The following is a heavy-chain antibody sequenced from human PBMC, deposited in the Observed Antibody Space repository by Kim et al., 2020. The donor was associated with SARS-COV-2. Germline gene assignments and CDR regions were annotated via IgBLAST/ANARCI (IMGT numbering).Heavy chain of an antibody. V-gene: IGHV4-59*01. J-gene: IGHJ4*02. D-gene: IGHD3-3*01. CDR1: GGSISTYY. Sequence: SETLSLTCNVSGGSISTYYWSWIRQPPGKGLEWIGYIYYTGSTNYNPSLKSRVTISVDTSKNQFSLKVTSVTAADTAVYYCARSRVGVGVFDYWGQGTLV. CDR3: ARSRVGVGVFDY. CDR2: IYYTGST.